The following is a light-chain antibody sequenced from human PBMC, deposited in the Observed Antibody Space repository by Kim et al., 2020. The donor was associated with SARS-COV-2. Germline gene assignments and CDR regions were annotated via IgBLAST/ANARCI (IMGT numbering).Light chain of an antibody. Sequence: LSVSPGERAPLSCRASQSVSSNLAWYQQKPGQAPRLLIYGASTRATGIPARFSGSGSGTDFTLTISSLQSEDFAVYYCQQYNNWHTFGQGTKLEI. CDR1: QSVSSN. CDR2: GAS. V-gene: IGKV3-15*01. CDR3: QQYNNWHT. J-gene: IGKJ2*01.